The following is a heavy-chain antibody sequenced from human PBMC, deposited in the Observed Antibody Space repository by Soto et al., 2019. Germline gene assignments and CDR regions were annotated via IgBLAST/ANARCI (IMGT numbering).Heavy chain of an antibody. CDR2: INHIGST. D-gene: IGHD7-27*01. J-gene: IGHJ3*02. CDR1: GGSFSGYY. CDR3: ASRFDTGEGNSGYSFDI. V-gene: IGHV4-34*01. Sequence: SETLSLTCAVYGGSFSGYYWSWIRQPPGKGLEWIGEINHIGSTNYNPSLKSRVTISVDTSKNHFSLKLSSVTAADTAVYYCASRFDTGEGNSGYSFDIWGQGTMVTVSS.